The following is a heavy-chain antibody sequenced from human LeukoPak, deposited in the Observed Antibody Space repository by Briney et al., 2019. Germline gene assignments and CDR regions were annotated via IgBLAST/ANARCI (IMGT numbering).Heavy chain of an antibody. CDR3: ARVRPSFVVVVAGAIGMDV. CDR2: IKQDGSEK. Sequence: GGSLRLSWAASGFTFSSYWMSWVRQAPGKGLEWVANIKQDGSEKYYVDSVKGRFTISRDNAKNSLYLQMNSLRAEDTAVYYCARVRPSFVVVVAGAIGMDVWGQGTTVTVSS. D-gene: IGHD2-15*01. V-gene: IGHV3-7*01. CDR1: GFTFSSYW. J-gene: IGHJ6*02.